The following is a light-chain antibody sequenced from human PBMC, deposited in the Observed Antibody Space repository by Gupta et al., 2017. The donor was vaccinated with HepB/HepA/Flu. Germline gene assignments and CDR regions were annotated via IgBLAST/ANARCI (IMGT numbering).Light chain of an antibody. Sequence: AGLTQPPSVYYGSRQIATLTCNGDNNNVGKQEEAWLQQHQGQPPKLLSYRNNKRPSGISVRFSASRSGNTGSLTITGLQSDEEADYYCSAWETTLSASVFGGGTTLRVL. CDR1: NNNVGKQE. J-gene: IGLJ3*02. CDR3: SAWETTLSASV. V-gene: IGLV10-54*04. CDR2: RNN.